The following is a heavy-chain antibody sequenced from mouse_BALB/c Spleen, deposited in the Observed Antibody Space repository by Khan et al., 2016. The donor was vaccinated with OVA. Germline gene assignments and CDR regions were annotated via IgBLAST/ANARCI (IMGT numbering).Heavy chain of an antibody. CDR3: ARHQFPLSMDS. V-gene: IGHV2-6-2*01. CDR1: GFSLTSYA. Sequence: QVQLQQSGPDLVAPSQSLSITCTVSGFSLTSYAIHWVRQPPGTGLEWLVVIWSDGSTTYNSALKSRLSISKDNSKSQVFLKINSLQTDDTAMYYCARHQFPLSMDSWGQGTSVTVSS. J-gene: IGHJ4*01. CDR2: IWSDGST.